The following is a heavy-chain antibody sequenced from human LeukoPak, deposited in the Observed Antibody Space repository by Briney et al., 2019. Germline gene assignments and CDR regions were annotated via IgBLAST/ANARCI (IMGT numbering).Heavy chain of an antibody. CDR3: AREKLKEYHESRYCSSTSCRILDP. J-gene: IGHJ5*02. D-gene: IGHD2-2*01. V-gene: IGHV4-61*08. Sequence: PSETLSLTCTVSGDSISSGGYYWSWIRQHPGKGLEWTGYIYYSGSTNYNPYLKSRVTISVDTSKNQFSLKLSSVTAADTAVYYCAREKLKEYHESRYCSSTSCRILDPWGQGTLVTVSS. CDR2: IYYSGST. CDR1: GDSISSGGYY.